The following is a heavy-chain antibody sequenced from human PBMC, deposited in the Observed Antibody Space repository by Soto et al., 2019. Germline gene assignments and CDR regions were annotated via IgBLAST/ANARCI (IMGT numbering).Heavy chain of an antibody. CDR2: ISASTRNT. CDR1: GYTFSDYA. Sequence: QVQLVQSGGEVKKPGASVKVSCQASGYTFSDYAISWVRKAPGQGLEWMGWISASTRNTDQAQNFQGRVIMTLDTATNTAYMELRSLGSDDTAVYYCVRCDCRVGSCYACWHFDLWGRGTLVTVSS. J-gene: IGHJ2*01. CDR3: VRCDCRVGSCYACWHFDL. V-gene: IGHV1-18*01. D-gene: IGHD2-15*01.